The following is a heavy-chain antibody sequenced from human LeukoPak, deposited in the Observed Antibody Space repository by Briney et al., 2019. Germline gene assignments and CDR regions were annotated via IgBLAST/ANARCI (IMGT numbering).Heavy chain of an antibody. D-gene: IGHD2-15*01. Sequence: GASVKVSCKASGYTFTSYAMNWVRQAPGQGLEWMGWSSGYNGNTNYAQKLQGRVTMTTDTSTSTAYMELRSLRSDDTAVYYCARGNYCSGGSCYDGAFDYWGQGTLVTVSS. CDR1: GYTFTSYA. J-gene: IGHJ4*02. CDR3: ARGNYCSGGSCYDGAFDY. CDR2: SSGYNGNT. V-gene: IGHV1-18*01.